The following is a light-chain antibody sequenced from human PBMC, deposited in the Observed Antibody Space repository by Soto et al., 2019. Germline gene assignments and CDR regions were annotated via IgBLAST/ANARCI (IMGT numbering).Light chain of an antibody. CDR1: QSISSW. CDR2: GAS. V-gene: IGKV1-5*01. CDR3: QQYNSYDMWL. Sequence: IQMAHSPSTLSASVRDKITITCRASQSISSWLAWYQQKPGKAPKLLIYGASSLESGVPSRFSGSGSGTEFTLTISSLQPDDFATYYCQQYNSYDMWLFGQGTKVDIK. J-gene: IGKJ1*01.